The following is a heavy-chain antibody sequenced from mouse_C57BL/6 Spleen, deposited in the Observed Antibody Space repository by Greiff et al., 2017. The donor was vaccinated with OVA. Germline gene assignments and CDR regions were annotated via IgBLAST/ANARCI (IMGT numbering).Heavy chain of an antibody. Sequence: QVQLQQPGAELVKPGASVKLSCKASGYTFTSYWMHWVKQRPGRGLEWIGRIAPNSGGTKYNEKFKSKATLTVDKPSSTAYMQLSSLTSEDSAVYYCAREEEITTVVSDVWGTGTTVTVSS. V-gene: IGHV1-72*01. D-gene: IGHD1-1*01. CDR3: AREEEITTVVSDV. J-gene: IGHJ1*03. CDR2: IAPNSGGT. CDR1: GYTFTSYW.